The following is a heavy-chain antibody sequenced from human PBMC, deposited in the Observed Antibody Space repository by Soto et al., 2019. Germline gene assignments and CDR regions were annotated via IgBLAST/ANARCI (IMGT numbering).Heavy chain of an antibody. CDR2: ISAYNGNR. CDR3: ARVLSGEEYDYGWGRYRFSYFDY. V-gene: IGHV1-18*01. D-gene: IGHD3-16*02. CDR1: GYTFTSYG. J-gene: IGHJ4*02. Sequence: QVQLVQSGAEVKKPGASVKVSCKAAGYTFTSYGISWVRQAPGQGLEWMGWISAYNGNRKYAPKLQGRGTMTTDTSTSTANMELRSLRSDDTDAYYGARVLSGEEYDYGWGRYRFSYFDYWGQGTLVTVSS.